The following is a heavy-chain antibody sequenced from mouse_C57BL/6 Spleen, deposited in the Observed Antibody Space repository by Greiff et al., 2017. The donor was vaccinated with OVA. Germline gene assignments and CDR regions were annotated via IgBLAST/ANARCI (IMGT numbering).Heavy chain of an antibody. CDR2: IDPSDSET. V-gene: IGHV1-52*01. D-gene: IGHD1-1*01. Sequence: VQLQQPGAELVRPGSSVKLSCKASGYTFTSYWMHWVKQRPIQGLEWIGNIDPSDSETHYNQKFKDKATLTVDKSSSTAYMQLSSLTSEDSAVYYGARSRGITTVGSPFAYWGQGTLVTVSA. CDR1: GYTFTSYW. J-gene: IGHJ3*01. CDR3: ARSRGITTVGSPFAY.